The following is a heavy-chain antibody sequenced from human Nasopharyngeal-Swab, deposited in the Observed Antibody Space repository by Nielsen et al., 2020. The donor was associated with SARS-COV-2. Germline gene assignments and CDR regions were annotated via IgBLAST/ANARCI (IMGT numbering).Heavy chain of an antibody. CDR2: ISSSSTYI. CDR1: GFTFSNYN. J-gene: IGHJ4*02. Sequence: GESLKISCAASGFTFSNYNMNWVRQAPGKGLEWVSSISSSSTYIYYADSVKGRFTISRDNSKNTLYLQMNRLRVEDTAMYYCAKGLPPSYYYDTSGYYLDYWGQGTLVTVSS. D-gene: IGHD3-22*01. CDR3: AKGLPPSYYYDTSGYYLDY. V-gene: IGHV3-21*01.